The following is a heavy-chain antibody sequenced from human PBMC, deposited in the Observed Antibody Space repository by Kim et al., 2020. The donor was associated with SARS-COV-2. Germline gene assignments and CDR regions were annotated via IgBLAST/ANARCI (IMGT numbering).Heavy chain of an antibody. D-gene: IGHD2-21*01. V-gene: IGHV4-39*01. J-gene: IGHJ3*02. CDR3: ARHYSTTSAFDI. CDR1: GVSISRSSFS. Sequence: SETLSLTCTVSGVSISRSSFSWGWIRQPPGKGLEWIWSVYHTGGTSYNPSLKSRVSISVDTSTNQFSLKLRSVTAADTAVYYCARHYSTTSAFDIWGQGTMVTVSS. CDR2: VYHTGGT.